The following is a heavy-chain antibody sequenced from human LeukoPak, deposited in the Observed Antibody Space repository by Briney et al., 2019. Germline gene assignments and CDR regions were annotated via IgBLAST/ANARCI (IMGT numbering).Heavy chain of an antibody. CDR3: ARLRAMAGHRGGFAF. CDR2: VYYTGNT. D-gene: IGHD6-19*01. Sequence: SETLSLTCAVSGDSISYHNYYWDWIRQPPEKGLEWIGTVYYTGNTYYNPSLKSRVAISVDMSKKQFSLQLTSMTAADTAVYYCARLRAMAGHRGGFAFWGRGTMVTVSS. V-gene: IGHV4-39*01. J-gene: IGHJ3*01. CDR1: GDSISYHNYY.